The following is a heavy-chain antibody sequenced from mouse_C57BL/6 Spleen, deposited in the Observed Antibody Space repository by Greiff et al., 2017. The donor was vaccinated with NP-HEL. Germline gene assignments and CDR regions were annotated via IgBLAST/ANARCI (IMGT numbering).Heavy chain of an antibody. Sequence: VQLQQSGAELVRPGASVTLSCKASGYTFTDYEMHWVKQTPVHGLEWIGAIDPETGGTAYNQKFKGKAILTADKSSSTAYMELRSLTSEDSAVYYCTRGYGSSPYYFDYWGQGTTLTVSS. V-gene: IGHV1-15*01. CDR3: TRGYGSSPYYFDY. CDR2: IDPETGGT. J-gene: IGHJ2*01. D-gene: IGHD1-1*01. CDR1: GYTFTDYE.